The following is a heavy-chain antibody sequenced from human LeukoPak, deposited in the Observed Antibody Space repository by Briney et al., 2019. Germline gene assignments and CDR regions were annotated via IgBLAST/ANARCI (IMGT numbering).Heavy chain of an antibody. V-gene: IGHV1-8*01. CDR3: ARDRRYCSSTSCYKGPWGYYYYYMDV. CDR2: MNPNSGNT. J-gene: IGHJ6*03. Sequence: ASVKVSCKASGYTFTSYDINWVRQATGQGLEWMGWMNPNSGNTGYAQKFQGRVTMTRNTSISTAYMELSRLRSDDTAVYYCARDRRYCSSTSCYKGPWGYYYYYMDVWGKGTTVTVSS. D-gene: IGHD2-2*01. CDR1: GYTFTSYD.